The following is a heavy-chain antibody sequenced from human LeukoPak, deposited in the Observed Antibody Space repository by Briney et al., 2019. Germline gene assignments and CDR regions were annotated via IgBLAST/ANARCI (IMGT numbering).Heavy chain of an antibody. CDR3: AKIPQVAIFSVPNFDY. V-gene: IGHV3-74*01. CDR1: GFTFSSYW. Sequence: GGSLRLSCAASGFTFSSYWMHWVRQAPGKGLVWVSRINTDGSSTNYAQSVKGRFTISRDNAKNTLYLQMSSLRAEDTAVYCCAKIPQVAIFSVPNFDYWGQGTLVTVSS. J-gene: IGHJ4*02. CDR2: INTDGSST. D-gene: IGHD3-3*01.